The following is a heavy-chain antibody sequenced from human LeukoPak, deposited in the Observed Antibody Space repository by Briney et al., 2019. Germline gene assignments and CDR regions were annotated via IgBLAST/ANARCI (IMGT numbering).Heavy chain of an antibody. D-gene: IGHD3-10*01. CDR3: AGFYGSGFDAFDI. CDR1: GFTFSSYW. V-gene: IGHV3-7*01. CDR2: IKQDGSEK. Sequence: GGSLRLSCAASGFTFSSYWMSWVRQAPGKGLEWVANIKQDGSEKYYVDSVKGRFTISRDNAKNSLYLQMNSLRAEDTAVYYCAGFYGSGFDAFDIWGQGTMVTVSS. J-gene: IGHJ3*02.